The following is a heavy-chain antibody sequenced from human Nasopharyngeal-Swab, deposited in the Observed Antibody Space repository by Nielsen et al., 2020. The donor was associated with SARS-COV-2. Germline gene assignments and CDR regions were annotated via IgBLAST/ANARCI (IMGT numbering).Heavy chain of an antibody. CDR1: GFTFDDYA. CDR2: ISWNSGSI. D-gene: IGHD3-16*02. V-gene: IGHV3-9*01. CDR3: AKGAFGGVIVYYFDY. Sequence: SLRLSCAASGFTFDDYAMHWVRQAPGKGLEWVSGISWNSGSIGYADSVKGRFTISRDNAKNSLYLQMNSLRAEDTALYYCAKGAFGGVIVYYFDYWGQGTLVTVSS. J-gene: IGHJ4*02.